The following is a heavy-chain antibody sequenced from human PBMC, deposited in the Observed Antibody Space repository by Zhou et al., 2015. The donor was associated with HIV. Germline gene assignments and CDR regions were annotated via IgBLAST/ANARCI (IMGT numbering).Heavy chain of an antibody. CDR3: ARGRAYLANCQDVGCYFNRNHLDI. CDR1: TGTLNIYG. D-gene: IGHD3-10*01. V-gene: IGHV1-69*12. J-gene: IGHJ6*02. Sequence: QDQFVQSGPAVREPGSSVKVSCRTPTGTLNIYGISWVRQVPGQGLQWMGAIFMPIIRRMFHEQKFRNRLTISADESTSTSYLELRGLTSGDTATYFCARGRAYLANCQDVGCYFNRNHLDIWGQGSQVIVSS. CDR2: IFMPIIRRM.